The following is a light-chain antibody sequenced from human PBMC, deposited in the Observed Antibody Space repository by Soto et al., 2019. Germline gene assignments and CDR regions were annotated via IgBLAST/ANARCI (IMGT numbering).Light chain of an antibody. V-gene: IGKV3-15*01. J-gene: IGKJ1*01. CDR3: QQYNNWPPWT. Sequence: IVMTESPASLSVSPGGNATLSCRASQSVSSNLAWYQQKPGQAPRLLIYGASTRATGIPARFSGSGSGTEFTLTISSLQSEDFAVYYCQQYNNWPPWTFGQASKVDIK. CDR2: GAS. CDR1: QSVSSN.